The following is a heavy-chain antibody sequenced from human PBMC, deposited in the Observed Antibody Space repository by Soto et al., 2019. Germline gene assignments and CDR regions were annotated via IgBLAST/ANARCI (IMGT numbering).Heavy chain of an antibody. D-gene: IGHD3-22*01. J-gene: IGHJ6*02. CDR1: GFTFSSDD. V-gene: IGHV3-23*01. CDR2: FSGSGGRT. CDR3: AKVKWTYYDRSWFDL. Sequence: GGSLRLSCAASGFTFSSDDMSWVRQAPGKGLEWVSAFSGSGGRTMYAESVKGRFTMSRDSSKNTLYLQVNSLRAEDTAVYYCAKVKWTYYDRSWFDLWGQGTTVTVSS.